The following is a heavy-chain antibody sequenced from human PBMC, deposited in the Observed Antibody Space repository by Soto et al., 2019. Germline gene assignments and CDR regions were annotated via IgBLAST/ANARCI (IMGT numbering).Heavy chain of an antibody. CDR1: GGSISSSSYY. J-gene: IGHJ5*02. V-gene: IGHV4-39*01. CDR2: IYYSGST. Sequence: QLQLQESGPGLVKPSETLSLTCTVSGGSISSSSYYWGWIRQPPGKGLEWIGSIYYSGSTYYNPSLKSRVTISVDTSKNPLPLKLSSVTAADTAVYYCARQASSWYVLSWFDPWGQGTLVTVSS. D-gene: IGHD6-13*01. CDR3: ARQASSWYVLSWFDP.